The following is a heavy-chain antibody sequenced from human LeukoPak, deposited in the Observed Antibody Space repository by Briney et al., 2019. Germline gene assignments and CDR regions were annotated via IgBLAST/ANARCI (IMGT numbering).Heavy chain of an antibody. CDR2: IYYSGST. D-gene: IGHD3-9*01. V-gene: IGHV4-59*01. CDR1: GASISSYY. CDR3: ARLRYDILTGYNYYYYGMDV. Sequence: PSPTLSLTCTVSGASISSYYWSWIRQPPGKGLEWIGYIYYSGSTNYNPSLKSRVTISVDTSKNQFSLKLSSVTAADTAVYYCARLRYDILTGYNYYYYGMDVWGQGTTVTVSS. J-gene: IGHJ6*02.